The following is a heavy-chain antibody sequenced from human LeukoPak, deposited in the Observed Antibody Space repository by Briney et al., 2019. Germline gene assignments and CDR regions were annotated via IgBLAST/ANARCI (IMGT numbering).Heavy chain of an antibody. CDR3: ARGDFDWLLLVDY. CDR1: GFTFSSYW. V-gene: IGHV3-74*01. J-gene: IGHJ4*02. Sequence: GGSLRLSCAASGFTFSSYWMHWVRQAPGKGLVWVSRIQSDGSTTSYADSVKGRFTISRDNAKNSLYLQMNSLRAEDTAVYYCARGDFDWLLLVDYWGQGTLVTVSS. CDR2: IQSDGSTT. D-gene: IGHD3-9*01.